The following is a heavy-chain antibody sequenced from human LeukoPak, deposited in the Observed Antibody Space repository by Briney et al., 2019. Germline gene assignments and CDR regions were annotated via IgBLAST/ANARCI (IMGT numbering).Heavy chain of an antibody. CDR3: ARVWGAWSILDS. D-gene: IGHD6-19*01. CDR1: GFTFSDYS. V-gene: IGHV3-21*01. Sequence: GGSLRLSCAASGFTFSDYSMNWVRQAPGKGLEWVSSITSSRTYIYYADSVRGRFTISRDNAKNSLFLQMNSLRAEDTAVYFCARVWGAWSILDSWGQGTLVTVSS. CDR2: ITSSRTYI. J-gene: IGHJ4*02.